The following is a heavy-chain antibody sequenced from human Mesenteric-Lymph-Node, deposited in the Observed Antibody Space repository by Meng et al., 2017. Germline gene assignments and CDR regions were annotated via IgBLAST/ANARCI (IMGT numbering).Heavy chain of an antibody. D-gene: IGHD2/OR15-2a*01. Sequence: SETLSLTCTVSGGSISSSSYYWGWIRQPPGKGLEWIGRIYYSGNTYYNPSLKSRVTISVDTSKNQFSLNLSSVTASDTAVYFCARGPTVKYFDYWGQGTQVTVSS. CDR2: IYYSGNT. CDR1: GGSISSSSYY. V-gene: IGHV4-39*07. J-gene: IGHJ4*02. CDR3: ARGPTVKYFDY.